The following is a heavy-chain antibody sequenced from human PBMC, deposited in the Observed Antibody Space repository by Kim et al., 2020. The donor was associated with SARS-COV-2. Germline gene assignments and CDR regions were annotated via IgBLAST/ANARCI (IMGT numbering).Heavy chain of an antibody. CDR3: AKWPVCYLDTVMLRSDMDV. Sequence: SETLSLTCAFYCESFTNYWWTWIRHYPGVAPEWIGEINQRGRTHDTPSLKTRVTTSMDTSKKHFSLNLRSVTAADTAVYYRAKWPVCYLDTVMLRSDMDV. CDR1: CESFTNYW. D-gene: IGHD3-16*01. V-gene: IGHV4-34*01. J-gene: IGHJ6*01. CDR2: INQRGRT.